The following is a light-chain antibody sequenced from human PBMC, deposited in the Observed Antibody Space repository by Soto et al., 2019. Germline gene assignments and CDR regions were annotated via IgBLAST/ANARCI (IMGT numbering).Light chain of an antibody. Sequence: QSALTQPPSASGSPGQSVTISCTGTTSDVGGYKYVSWHQQHPGKAPKLIIYEVAKRPSGVPDRFSGSKSGNTASLTVSGLQAEDEADYYGSSYAGSNTFVFGPGTKLTVL. CDR2: EVA. CDR3: SSYAGSNTFV. V-gene: IGLV2-8*01. J-gene: IGLJ1*01. CDR1: TSDVGGYKY.